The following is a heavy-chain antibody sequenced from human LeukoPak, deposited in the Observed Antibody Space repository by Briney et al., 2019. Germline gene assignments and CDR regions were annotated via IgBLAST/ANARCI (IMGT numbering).Heavy chain of an antibody. Sequence: PSETLSLTCTVSGGSISSSSYYWGWIRQPPGKGLEWIGSIYYSGSTYYNPSLKSRVTISVDTSKNQFSLKLSSVTAADTAVYYCARLSRWFGQEKYYYYYYMDVWGKGTTVTISS. D-gene: IGHD3-10*01. CDR2: IYYSGST. CDR3: ARLSRWFGQEKYYYYYYMDV. V-gene: IGHV4-39*07. CDR1: GGSISSSSYY. J-gene: IGHJ6*03.